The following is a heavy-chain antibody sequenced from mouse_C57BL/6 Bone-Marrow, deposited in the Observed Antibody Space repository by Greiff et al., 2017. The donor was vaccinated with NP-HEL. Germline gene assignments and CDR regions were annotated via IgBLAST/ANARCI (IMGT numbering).Heavy chain of an antibody. CDR1: GFNIKDDY. V-gene: IGHV14-4*01. CDR3: TTGGYDWFAY. CDR2: IDPENGDT. J-gene: IGHJ3*01. Sequence: VQLQQSGAELVRPGASVKLSCTASGFNIKDDYMHWVKQRPEQGLEWIGWIDPENGDTEYASKFQGKATITADTSSNTAYLQLSSLTSEDTAVYYCTTGGYDWFAYWGQGTLVTVSA. D-gene: IGHD2-2*01.